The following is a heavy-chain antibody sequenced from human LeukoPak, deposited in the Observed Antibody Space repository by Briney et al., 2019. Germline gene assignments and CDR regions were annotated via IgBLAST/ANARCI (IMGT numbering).Heavy chain of an antibody. J-gene: IGHJ4*02. Sequence: SETLSLTCAVSGGSITSHSWWSWVRQPPGKRLEWIGEIYHGGDTNYDPSVKSRVTISVDTSKNQFSLKLSSVTAADTAVYYCARDSRDTAMVTCFDYWGQGTLVTVSS. CDR1: GGSITSHSW. D-gene: IGHD5-18*01. CDR3: ARDSRDTAMVTCFDY. V-gene: IGHV4-4*02. CDR2: IYHGGDT.